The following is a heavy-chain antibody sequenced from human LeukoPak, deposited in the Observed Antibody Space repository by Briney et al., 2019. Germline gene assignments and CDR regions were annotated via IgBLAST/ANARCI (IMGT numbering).Heavy chain of an antibody. CDR3: ASARDPFDF. CDR1: GYSINHTHY. CDR2: IYHTAIA. Sequence: PSETLSLTCTVSGYSINHTHYWGWLRQPPGKTLEWIGSIYHTAIAYYNPSLKSRVTISVDTSKHQFSLMLSSVTAADTAVYFCASARDPFDFWGQGTLVTVSS. V-gene: IGHV4-38-2*02. J-gene: IGHJ4*02.